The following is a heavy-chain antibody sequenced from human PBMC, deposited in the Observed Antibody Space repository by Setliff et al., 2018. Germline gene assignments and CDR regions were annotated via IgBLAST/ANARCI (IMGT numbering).Heavy chain of an antibody. D-gene: IGHD3-16*01. Sequence: SVKVSCKASGGTFSSYAISWVRQAPGQGLEWMGGIIPIFGTANYAQKFQGRVTITTDESTSTAYMELSSLRSEDTAVYYCARVMGDYGGYFDYWGQGTLVTVSS. CDR1: GGTFSSYA. V-gene: IGHV1-69*05. J-gene: IGHJ4*02. CDR3: ARVMGDYGGYFDY. CDR2: IIPIFGTA.